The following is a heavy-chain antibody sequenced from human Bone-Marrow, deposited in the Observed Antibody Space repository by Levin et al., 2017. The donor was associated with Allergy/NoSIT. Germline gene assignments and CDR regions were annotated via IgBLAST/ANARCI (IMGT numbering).Heavy chain of an antibody. D-gene: IGHD3-22*01. CDR1: GGTFSSYA. V-gene: IGHV1-69*06. CDR3: ARGQTPYYYDSSGYYYIGY. Sequence: SVKVSCKASGGTFSSYAISWVRQAPGQGLEWMGGIIPIFGTANYAQKFQGRVTITADKSTSTAYMELSSLRSEDTAVYYCARGQTPYYYDSSGYYYIGYWGQGTLVTVSS. J-gene: IGHJ4*02. CDR2: IIPIFGTA.